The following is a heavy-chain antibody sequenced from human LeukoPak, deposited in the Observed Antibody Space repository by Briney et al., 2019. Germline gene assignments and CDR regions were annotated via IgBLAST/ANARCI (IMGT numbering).Heavy chain of an antibody. Sequence: SETLSLTCTVSGGSISSGDYYWSWIRQPPGKGLEWIGYIYYSGSTYYNPSLKSRVTISVDTSKNQFSLKLSSATAADTAVYYCARVVWFGELLYFDYWGQGTLVTVSS. V-gene: IGHV4-30-4*08. CDR2: IYYSGST. J-gene: IGHJ4*02. D-gene: IGHD3-10*01. CDR3: ARVVWFGELLYFDY. CDR1: GGSISSGDYY.